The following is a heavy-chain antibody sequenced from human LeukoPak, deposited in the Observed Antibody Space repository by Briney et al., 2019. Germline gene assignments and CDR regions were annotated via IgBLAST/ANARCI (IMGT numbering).Heavy chain of an antibody. CDR2: ISSSSSYI. CDR3: ARDQRRSAFDI. Sequence: GGSLRLSCAASGFTFSSYSMNWVRQAPGKGLEWVSSISSSSSYIYYADSVKGRFTISRDNAKNSLYLQTNSLRAEDTAVYYCARDQRRSAFDIWGQGTMVTVSS. V-gene: IGHV3-21*01. CDR1: GFTFSSYS. J-gene: IGHJ3*02.